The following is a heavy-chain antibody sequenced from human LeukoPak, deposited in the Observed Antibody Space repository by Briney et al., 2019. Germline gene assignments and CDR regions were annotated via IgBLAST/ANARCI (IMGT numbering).Heavy chain of an antibody. Sequence: SVKVSCKASGYTFTSYDINWVRQATGQGLEWMGRIIPILGIANYAQKFQGRVTITADKSTSTAYMELSSLRSEDTAVYYCARSAYYDSSGYYSKEFDYWGQGTLVTVSS. CDR3: ARSAYYDSSGYYSKEFDY. J-gene: IGHJ4*02. D-gene: IGHD3-22*01. V-gene: IGHV1-69*04. CDR2: IIPILGIA. CDR1: GYTFTSYD.